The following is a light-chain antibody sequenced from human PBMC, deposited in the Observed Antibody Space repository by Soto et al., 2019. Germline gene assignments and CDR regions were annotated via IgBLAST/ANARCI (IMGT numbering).Light chain of an antibody. V-gene: IGLV4-69*02. J-gene: IGLJ3*02. CDR2: LNSDGRN. CDR3: QTWGTDSWV. Sequence: QAVVTQSPSASASLGASVNLTCTLSSGHSSYAIAWHQQRPEKGPRYLMKLNSDGRNSKGDGIPDRFSGSSSGAERSLTISSLQSEDEADYYCQTWGTDSWVFGAGTKVTVL. CDR1: SGHSSYA.